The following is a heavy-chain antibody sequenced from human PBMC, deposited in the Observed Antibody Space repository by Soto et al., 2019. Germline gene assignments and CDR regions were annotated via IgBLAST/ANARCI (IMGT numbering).Heavy chain of an antibody. CDR1: GYTFTGYY. D-gene: IGHD2-2*01. V-gene: IGHV1-2*02. Sequence: QVQLVQSGAEVKKPGASVKVSCKASGYTFTGYYMHWVRQAPGQGLEWMGWINPNSGGTNYAQKFQGRVTMTRDTSISTAYMELSRLRSDDTAVYYCARIGSFSTSCPDDAFDIWGQGTMVTVSS. CDR3: ARIGSFSTSCPDDAFDI. CDR2: INPNSGGT. J-gene: IGHJ3*02.